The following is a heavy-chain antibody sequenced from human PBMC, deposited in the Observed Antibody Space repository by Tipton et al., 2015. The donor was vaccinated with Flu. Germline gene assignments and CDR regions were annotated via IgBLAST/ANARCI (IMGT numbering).Heavy chain of an antibody. V-gene: IGHV4-34*01. CDR3: ARLSYYDVDLKNFYFDY. J-gene: IGHJ4*02. D-gene: IGHD3-10*02. Sequence: TLSLTCDVYGGSFSGYYWSWIRQPPGKGLEWIGEINHSGSTNYNPSLKSRLTISADTSKNQFSLKLSSVTAADTAVYYYARLSYYDVDLKNFYFDYWGQGTLVTVSS. CDR2: INHSGST. CDR1: GGSFSGYY.